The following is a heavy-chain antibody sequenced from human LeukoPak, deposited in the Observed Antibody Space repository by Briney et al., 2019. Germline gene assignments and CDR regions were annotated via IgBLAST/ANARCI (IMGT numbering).Heavy chain of an antibody. D-gene: IGHD3-10*01. J-gene: IGHJ4*02. CDR3: ARGRPKGITMVRGGYFDY. CDR1: GYTFTSYY. Sequence: GASVKVSCKAPGYTFTSYYMHWVRQAPGQGLEWMGIINPSGGSTSYAQKFQGRVTMTRDMSTSTVYMELSSLRSEDTAVYYCARGRPKGITMVRGGYFDYWGQGTLVTVSS. V-gene: IGHV1-46*01. CDR2: INPSGGST.